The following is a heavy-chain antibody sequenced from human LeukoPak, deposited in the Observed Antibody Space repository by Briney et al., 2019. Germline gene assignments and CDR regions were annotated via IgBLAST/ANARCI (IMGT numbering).Heavy chain of an antibody. D-gene: IGHD2-2*01. V-gene: IGHV3-23*01. CDR3: AKEGNIVVVPAVHDY. CDR2: ISGSGGST. CDR1: GFTFSSYA. Sequence: PGGSLRLSCAASGFTFSSYAMSWVRQAPGEGLEWVSAISGSGGSTYYADSVKGRFTISRDNSKNTLYLQMNSLRAEDTAVYYCAKEGNIVVVPAVHDYWGQGTLVTVSS. J-gene: IGHJ4*02.